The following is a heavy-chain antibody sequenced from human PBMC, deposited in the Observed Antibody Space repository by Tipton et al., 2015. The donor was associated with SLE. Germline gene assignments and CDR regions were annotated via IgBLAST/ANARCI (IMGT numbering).Heavy chain of an antibody. J-gene: IGHJ4*02. CDR3: AKDLEITIFGVGN. V-gene: IGHV3-30*02. CDR2: IRYDGSNK. Sequence: SLRLSCAASGFTFSSYGMHWVRQAPGNGLEWVAFIRYDGSNKYYADSVKGRFTISRDNSKNTLYLQMNSLRAEDTAVYYCAKDLEITIFGVGNWGQGTLVTVSS. CDR1: GFTFSSYG. D-gene: IGHD3-3*01.